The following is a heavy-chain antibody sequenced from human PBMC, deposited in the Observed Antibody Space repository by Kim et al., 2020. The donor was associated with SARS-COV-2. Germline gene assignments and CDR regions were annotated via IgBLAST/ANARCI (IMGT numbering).Heavy chain of an antibody. V-gene: IGHV4-39*01. CDR2: IYYSGST. CDR3: ARQRLLTTVTTFDY. Sequence: SETLSLTCTVSGGSISSSSYYWGWIRQPPGKGLEWIGSIYYSGSTYYNPSLKSRVTISVDTSKNQFSLKLSSVTAADTAVYYCARQRLLTTVTTFDYWGQGTLVTVSS. CDR1: GGSISSSSYY. J-gene: IGHJ4*02. D-gene: IGHD4-17*01.